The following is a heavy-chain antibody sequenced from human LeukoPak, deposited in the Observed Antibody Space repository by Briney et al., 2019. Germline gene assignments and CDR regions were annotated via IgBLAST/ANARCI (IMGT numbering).Heavy chain of an antibody. CDR3: ARDLPYCGGDCYTADAFDI. Sequence: SETLSLTCTVSGYSISSGYYWGWIRQPPGKGLEWIGSIYHSGSTYYNPSLKSRVTISVDTSKNQFSLKLSSVTAADTAVYYCARDLPYCGGDCYTADAFDIWGQGTMVTVSS. V-gene: IGHV4-38-2*02. D-gene: IGHD2-21*02. CDR1: GYSISSGYY. CDR2: IYHSGST. J-gene: IGHJ3*02.